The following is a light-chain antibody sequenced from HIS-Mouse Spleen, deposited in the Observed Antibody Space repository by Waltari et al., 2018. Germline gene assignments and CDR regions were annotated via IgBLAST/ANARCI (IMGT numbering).Light chain of an antibody. CDR3: QVWDSSSDHVV. J-gene: IGLJ2*01. CDR2: DES. V-gene: IGLV3-21*03. CDR1: NIGSNS. Sequence: SYVLTQPPSVSVAPGKTARITCGGNNIGSNSVHWYKQRPGQAPVLVVYDESDRPSGIPERFSGSNSGNTATLTISRVEAGDEADYYCQVWDSSSDHVVFGGGTKLTVL.